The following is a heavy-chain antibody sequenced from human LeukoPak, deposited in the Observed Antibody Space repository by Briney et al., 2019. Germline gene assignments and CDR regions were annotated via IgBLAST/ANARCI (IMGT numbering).Heavy chain of an antibody. Sequence: SETLSLTCAVYGGSFSGYYWSWIRQPPGKGLEWIGEINHSGSTNYNPSLKSRVTISVDTSKNQFSLKLSSVTAADTAVYYCARGQGIRGYSGYFGYWGQGTLVTVSS. CDR2: INHSGST. J-gene: IGHJ4*02. D-gene: IGHD5-12*01. CDR1: GGSFSGYY. V-gene: IGHV4-34*01. CDR3: ARGQGIRGYSGYFGY.